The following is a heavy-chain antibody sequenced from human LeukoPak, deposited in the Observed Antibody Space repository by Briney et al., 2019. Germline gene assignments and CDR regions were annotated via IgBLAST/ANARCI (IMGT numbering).Heavy chain of an antibody. CDR2: ISAYNGNT. Sequence: ASVKVSCKASGYTFTSYGISWVRQAPGQGPEWMGWISAYNGNTNYEQKLQGRVTMTTDTSTSTAYMERRSLRSDDTAVYYCARALGYNILTGYYNSGSDYWGQGTLVTVSS. J-gene: IGHJ4*02. D-gene: IGHD3-9*01. V-gene: IGHV1-18*01. CDR1: GYTFTSYG. CDR3: ARALGYNILTGYYNSGSDY.